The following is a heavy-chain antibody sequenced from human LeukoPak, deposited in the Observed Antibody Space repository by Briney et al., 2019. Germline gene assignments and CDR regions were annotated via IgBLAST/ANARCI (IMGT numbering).Heavy chain of an antibody. CDR2: IYHSGST. D-gene: IGHD3-22*01. Sequence: SETLSLTCTVSGYSISSGYYWGWIRQPPGKGLEWIGSIYHSGSTYYNPSLKSRVTISVDTSKNQFSLKLSSVTAADTAVYYCARDHRGDYYDSSGYYRFDLWGRGTLVTVSS. J-gene: IGHJ2*01. CDR1: GYSISSGYY. CDR3: ARDHRGDYYDSSGYYRFDL. V-gene: IGHV4-38-2*02.